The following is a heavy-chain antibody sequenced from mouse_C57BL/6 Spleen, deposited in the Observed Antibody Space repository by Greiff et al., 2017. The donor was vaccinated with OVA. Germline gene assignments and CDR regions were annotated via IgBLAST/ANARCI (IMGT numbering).Heavy chain of an antibody. CDR1: GYTFTDYY. J-gene: IGHJ1*03. CDR2: IGPGSGST. Sequence: VQLVESGAELVKPGASVKISCKASGYTFTDYYINWVKQRPGQGLEWIGKIGPGSGSTYYNEKFKGKATLTADKSSSTAYMQLSSLTSEDSTVYFDARGDYYYGSSDWYFDVWGTGTTVTVSS. CDR3: ARGDYYYGSSDWYFDV. V-gene: IGHV1-77*01. D-gene: IGHD1-1*01.